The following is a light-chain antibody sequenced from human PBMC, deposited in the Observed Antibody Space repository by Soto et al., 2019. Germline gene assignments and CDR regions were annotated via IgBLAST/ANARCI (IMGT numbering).Light chain of an antibody. CDR3: SSYTARSTWV. Sequence: QSALTQPASVSGSPGQSITISCTGTSSDVGGYNYVSWYQQHPGTSPKLMIYEVSNRPSGVSNRFSGSKSGNTASLIISGLQAEDEGDYYCSSYTARSTWVFGGGTKVT. CDR1: SSDVGGYNY. V-gene: IGLV2-14*01. J-gene: IGLJ3*02. CDR2: EVS.